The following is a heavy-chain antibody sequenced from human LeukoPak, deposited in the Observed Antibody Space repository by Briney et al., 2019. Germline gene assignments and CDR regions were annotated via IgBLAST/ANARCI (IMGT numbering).Heavy chain of an antibody. CDR2: IWYDGSNK. D-gene: IGHD1-14*01. CDR1: GFTFSSYG. CDR3: ARVGITSGSFLSDY. V-gene: IGHV3-33*01. J-gene: IGHJ4*02. Sequence: GGSLRLPCAASGFTFSSYGMHWVRQAPGKGLEWVAVIWYDGSNKYYADSVKGRFTISRDNSKNTLYLQMNSLRAEDTAVYYWARVGITSGSFLSDYWGQGTLVTVSS.